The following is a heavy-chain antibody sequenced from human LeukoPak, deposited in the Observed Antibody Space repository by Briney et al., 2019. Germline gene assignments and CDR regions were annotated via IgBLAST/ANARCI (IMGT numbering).Heavy chain of an antibody. CDR2: IYSGGST. Sequence: PGGSLRLSCAASGFTVSSNYMSWVRQAPGKGLEWVSVIYSGGSTYYADSVKGRFTISRDNSKNTLYLQMNSLRAEDTAVYYCARGVTIFGVVTKRYYYYGMDVWGQGTTVTVSS. D-gene: IGHD3-3*01. J-gene: IGHJ6*02. CDR1: GFTVSSNY. V-gene: IGHV3-66*01. CDR3: ARGVTIFGVVTKRYYYYGMDV.